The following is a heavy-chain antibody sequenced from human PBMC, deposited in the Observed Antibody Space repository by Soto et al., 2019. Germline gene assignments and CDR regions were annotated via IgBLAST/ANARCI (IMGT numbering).Heavy chain of an antibody. CDR2: INPNSGAT. CDR1: GYTFINYY. D-gene: IGHD6-6*01. CDR3: ARGRGSSSNDFFDP. Sequence: QVQLVQSGAEVKKPGASVKVSCKASGYTFINYYMHWVRQAPGQELEWMGWINPNSGATNLAQKFQGRVAMGRDTAISTADMELTRLTADETAVYYCARGRGSSSNDFFDPWGQGTLVTVSS. J-gene: IGHJ5*02. V-gene: IGHV1-2*02.